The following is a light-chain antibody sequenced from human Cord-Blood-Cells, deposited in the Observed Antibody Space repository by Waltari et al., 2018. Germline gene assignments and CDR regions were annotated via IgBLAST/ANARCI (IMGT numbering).Light chain of an antibody. CDR1: SGINVGTYR. Sequence: QAVLTQPSSLSASPGASASLTCTLRSGINVGTYRIYWYQQKPGSPPQYLLRYKSDSDKQQGSGVPSRFFGYKDASANAGILLISGLQSEDEADYYCMIWHSSAWVFGGGTKLTVL. J-gene: IGLJ3*02. CDR3: MIWHSSAWV. CDR2: YKSDSDK. V-gene: IGLV5-45*02.